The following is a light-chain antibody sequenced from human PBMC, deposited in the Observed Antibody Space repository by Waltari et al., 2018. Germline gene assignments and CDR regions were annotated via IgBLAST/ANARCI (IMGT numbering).Light chain of an antibody. CDR2: DAS. CDR3: HQYTNFPLT. Sequence: DIQMTQSPSTLSASVGDRVTITCRASHSISAWLAWYHMRPGKAPKLLISDASILERGVPSRFSGSGSGTEFTLTINSLQPDDFATYYCHQYTNFPLTFGGGTTVEIK. J-gene: IGKJ4*01. CDR1: HSISAW. V-gene: IGKV1-5*01.